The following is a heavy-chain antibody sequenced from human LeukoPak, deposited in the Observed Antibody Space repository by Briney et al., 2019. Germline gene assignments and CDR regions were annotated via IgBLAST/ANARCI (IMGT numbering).Heavy chain of an antibody. CDR1: GGSISSYY. D-gene: IGHD6-19*01. J-gene: IGHJ6*03. Sequence: SETLSLTCTVSGGSISSYYWSWIRQPAGKGLEWIGRIYTSGSTNYNPSLKSRVTMSVDTSKNQFSLKLSSVTAADTAVYYCARGAVAGPRGYYYYMDVWGKGTTVTISS. CDR3: ARGAVAGPRGYYYYMDV. CDR2: IYTSGST. V-gene: IGHV4-4*07.